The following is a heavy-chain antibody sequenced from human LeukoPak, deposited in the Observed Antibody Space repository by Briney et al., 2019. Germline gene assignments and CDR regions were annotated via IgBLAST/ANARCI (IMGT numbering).Heavy chain of an antibody. V-gene: IGHV3-74*01. Sequence: EGSLRLSCATSDFTFSRHWMHWVRQAPGKGLVWVSRIISDGSSISYADSVKGRFTISRDNAKNTLYLQMNSLRAEDTAVYYCARGHVAGTDRHWDYWGQGALVTVSS. CDR3: ARGHVAGTDRHWDY. CDR2: IISDGSSI. CDR1: DFTFSRHW. D-gene: IGHD6-19*01. J-gene: IGHJ4*02.